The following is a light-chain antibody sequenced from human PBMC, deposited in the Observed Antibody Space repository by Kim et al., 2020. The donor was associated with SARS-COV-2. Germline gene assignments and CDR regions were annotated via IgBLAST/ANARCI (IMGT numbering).Light chain of an antibody. J-gene: IGLJ3*02. CDR3: ETWDSNTLWV. CDR1: SGHSSYI. Sequence: VKLSCTLSSGHSSYIIAWHQQQPGKAPRYLMKLEGSGSYNKGSGVPDRFSGSSSGADRYLTISNLQSEDEADYYCETWDSNTLWVFGGGTQLTVL. CDR2: LEGSGSY. V-gene: IGLV4-60*03.